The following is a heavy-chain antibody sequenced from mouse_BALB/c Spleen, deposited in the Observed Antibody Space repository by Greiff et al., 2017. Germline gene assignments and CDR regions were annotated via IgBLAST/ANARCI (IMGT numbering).Heavy chain of an antibody. D-gene: IGHD2-2*01. V-gene: IGHV1-54*01. J-gene: IGHJ2*01. CDR3: ARRGYDADDY. CDR1: GYAFTNYL. CDR2: INPGSGGT. Sequence: VHLVESGAELVRPGTSVKVSCKASGYAFTNYLIEWVKQRPGQGLEWIGVINPGSGGTNYNEKFKGKATLTADKSSSTAYMQLSSLTSDDSAVYFCARRGYDADDYWGQGTTLTVSS.